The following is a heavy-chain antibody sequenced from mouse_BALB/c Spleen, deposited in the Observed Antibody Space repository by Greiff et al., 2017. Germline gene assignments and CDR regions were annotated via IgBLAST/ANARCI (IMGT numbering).Heavy chain of an antibody. J-gene: IGHJ2*01. V-gene: IGHV1-9*01. CDR3: ARGDWDGYYFDY. CDR1: GYTFSSYW. CDR2: ILPGSGST. Sequence: VQLQQSGAELMKPGASVKISCKATGYTFSSYWIEWVKQRPGHGLEWIGEILPGSGSTNYNEKFKGKATFTADTSSNTAYMQLSSLTSEDSAVYYCARGDWDGYYFDYWGQGTTRTVSS. D-gene: IGHD4-1*01.